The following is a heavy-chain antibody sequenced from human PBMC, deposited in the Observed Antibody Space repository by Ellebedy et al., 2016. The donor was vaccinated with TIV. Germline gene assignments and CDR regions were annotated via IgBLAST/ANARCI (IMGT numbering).Heavy chain of an antibody. CDR2: ISYDGTNE. Sequence: PGGSLRLSCTASGFTFSSYAMHWARQAPGKGLEWVAVISYDGTNENYADSVKGRFTISRDNSKNSLYLQMNSLRAEDTAVYECAKSYSNPPNFYYHHGLDVWGQGTTVTVSS. CDR1: GFTFSSYA. D-gene: IGHD4-11*01. CDR3: AKSYSNPPNFYYHHGLDV. V-gene: IGHV3-30*18. J-gene: IGHJ6*02.